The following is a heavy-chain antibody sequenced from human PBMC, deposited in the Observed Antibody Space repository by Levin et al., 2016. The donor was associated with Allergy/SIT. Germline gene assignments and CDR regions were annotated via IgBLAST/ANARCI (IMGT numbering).Heavy chain of an antibody. J-gene: IGHJ6*03. Sequence: GESLKISCAASGFTFSRFTMNWVRQAPGKGLEWVSSISISSSYIYYADSVKGRFTISRDNAKNSLYLQMNSLRAEDTAVYYCARDEGQKSYYYMDVWGKGTTVTVSS. CDR1: GFTFSRFT. CDR3: ARDEGQKSYYYMDV. CDR2: ISISSSYI. V-gene: IGHV3-21*01.